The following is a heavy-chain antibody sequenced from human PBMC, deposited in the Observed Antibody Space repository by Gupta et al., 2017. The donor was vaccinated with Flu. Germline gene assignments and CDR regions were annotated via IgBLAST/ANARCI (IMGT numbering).Heavy chain of an antibody. Sequence: SGDGPYYAGSVWGRFTISRDDSKNTVYLQMSSLRAEDTAVYFCARRDNVVVVAGFDVWGQGTTVTVSS. CDR2: SGDGP. D-gene: IGHD2-15*01. CDR3: ARRDNVVVVAGFDV. J-gene: IGHJ6*02. V-gene: IGHV3-23*01.